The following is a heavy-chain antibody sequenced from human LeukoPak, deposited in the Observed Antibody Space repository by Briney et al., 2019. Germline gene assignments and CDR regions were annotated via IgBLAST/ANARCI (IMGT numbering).Heavy chain of an antibody. Sequence: PGGSLRLSCAASGFTFSSYWMHRVRQTPGKGLVWVSHINGDGSSTNYADSVKGRFTISRDNAKNTLYLQMNSLSVEDTAVYYCARDNAGVDYWGQGTLVTVSS. CDR3: ARDNAGVDY. CDR2: INGDGSST. J-gene: IGHJ4*02. V-gene: IGHV3-74*01. CDR1: GFTFSSYW.